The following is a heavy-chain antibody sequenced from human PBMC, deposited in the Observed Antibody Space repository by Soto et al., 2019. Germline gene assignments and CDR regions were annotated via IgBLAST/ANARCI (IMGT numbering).Heavy chain of an antibody. J-gene: IGHJ4*02. CDR3: ARHDYGGFGL. Sequence: QLQLQESGPGLVKPSETLSLTCTVSGGSISRSSYYWGWIRQPPGKGLEWIGSIYYSGSTYYNPSLKSRVAISVDTSKNQFSLKLSSVTAADTAVYYCARHDYGGFGLWGQGTLVTVSS. CDR1: GGSISRSSYY. CDR2: IYYSGST. D-gene: IGHD4-17*01. V-gene: IGHV4-39*01.